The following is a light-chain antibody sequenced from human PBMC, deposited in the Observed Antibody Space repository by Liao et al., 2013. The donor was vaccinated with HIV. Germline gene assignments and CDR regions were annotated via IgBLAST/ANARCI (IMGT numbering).Light chain of an antibody. V-gene: IGLV3-25*03. CDR2: KDS. CDR1: NIGSIS. CDR3: QSADSSGTFWV. J-gene: IGLJ3*02. Sequence: SYELTQPPSVSVAPGKTARITCGGNNIGSISVHWYQQKPGQAPVLMIYKDSERPSGIPERFSGSSSGTTVTLTISGVQAEDEADYYCQSADSSGTFWVFGGGTKLTVL.